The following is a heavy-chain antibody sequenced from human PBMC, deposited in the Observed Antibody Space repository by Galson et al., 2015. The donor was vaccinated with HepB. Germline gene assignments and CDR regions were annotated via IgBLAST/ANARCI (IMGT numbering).Heavy chain of an antibody. J-gene: IGHJ4*02. CDR1: GFTFSSYS. CDR3: ARAKGTMIVVVITGTYYFDY. Sequence: LRLSCAASGFTFSSYSMNWVRQAPGKGLEWIGSIYYSGSTYYNPSLKSRVTISVDTSKNQSSLKLSSVTAADTAVYYCARAKGTMIVVVITGTYYFDYWGQGTLVTVSS. D-gene: IGHD3-22*01. CDR2: IYYSGST. V-gene: IGHV4-39*07.